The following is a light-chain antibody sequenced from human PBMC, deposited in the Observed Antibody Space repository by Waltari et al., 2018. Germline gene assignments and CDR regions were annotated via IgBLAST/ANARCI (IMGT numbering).Light chain of an antibody. CDR2: AAS. CDR3: QQLNSYPLT. CDR1: QGISNY. V-gene: IGKV1-9*01. J-gene: IGKJ4*01. Sequence: DIHLTQSPSFLSASVGDRVTLTCRASQGISNYLAWYQLKPGRAPKLLIYAASTLLSGVPSRFSGSGSGTEFTLTISSLQPEDFATYYCQQLNSYPLTFGGGTKVEIK.